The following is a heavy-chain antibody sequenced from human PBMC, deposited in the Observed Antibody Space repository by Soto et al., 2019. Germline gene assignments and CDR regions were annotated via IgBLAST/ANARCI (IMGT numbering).Heavy chain of an antibody. V-gene: IGHV3-23*01. Sequence: PGGSLRLSCAASGFTFSSYAMSWVRQAPGKGLEWVSAISGSGGSTYYADSVKGRFTISRDNSKNTLYLQMNSLRAEDTAVYYWAVSPMVRGVIGYWGQGTLVTVSS. CDR1: GFTFSSYA. CDR2: ISGSGGST. CDR3: AVSPMVRGVIGY. D-gene: IGHD3-10*01. J-gene: IGHJ4*02.